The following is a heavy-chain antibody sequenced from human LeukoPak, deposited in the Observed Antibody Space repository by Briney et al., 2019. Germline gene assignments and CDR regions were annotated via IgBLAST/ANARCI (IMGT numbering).Heavy chain of an antibody. CDR3: ARGGYSGYDFEY. J-gene: IGHJ4*02. CDR1: AASVASFY. CDR2: IYYSGST. V-gene: IGHV4-59*02. D-gene: IGHD5-12*01. Sequence: SETLSLTCNVSAASVASFYCGCIRQPPGKGLEWIGYIYYSGSTSYNPSLKSRVTISVDTSKKQFSLKLISVNAGDTAVYYCARGGYSGYDFEYWGQGTLVTVSS.